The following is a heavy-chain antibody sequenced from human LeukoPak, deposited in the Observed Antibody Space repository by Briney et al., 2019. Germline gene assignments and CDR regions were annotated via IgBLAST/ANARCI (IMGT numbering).Heavy chain of an antibody. CDR2: IYYSGST. J-gene: IGHJ4*02. Sequence: SETLSLTCTVSGGSISSSSYYWGWIRQPPWKGLEWIGRIYYSGSTYYNPSVKTRFAISVDRSQTQCSRKLSAVSAPHTSVFHGASRIAVVGTAFDYWGQGTLVSVSS. CDR3: ASRIAVVGTAFDY. V-gene: IGHV4-39*01. CDR1: GGSISSSSYY. D-gene: IGHD6-19*01.